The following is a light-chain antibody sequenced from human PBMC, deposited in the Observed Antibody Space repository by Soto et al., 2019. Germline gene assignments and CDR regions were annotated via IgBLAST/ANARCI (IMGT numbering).Light chain of an antibody. Sequence: QSVLTQPPSASGSPGQSVTISCTGTSSDVGGYDFVSWYQQHPGKAPKILIYEVSQRASGVPDRFSGSKSGNTASLTVSGLQPEDEADYYCHSYGGNTTVVFGAGTKLTVL. J-gene: IGLJ2*01. CDR1: SSDVGGYDF. CDR3: HSYGGNTTVV. V-gene: IGLV2-8*01. CDR2: EVS.